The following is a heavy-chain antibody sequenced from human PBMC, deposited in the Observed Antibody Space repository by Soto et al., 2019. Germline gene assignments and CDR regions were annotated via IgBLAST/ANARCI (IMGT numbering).Heavy chain of an antibody. CDR1: GGTFSSYA. V-gene: IGHV1-69*13. Sequence: SVKVSCKASGGTFSSYAISWVRQAPGQGLEWMGGIIPIFGTANYAQKFQGRVTITADESTSTAYMELSSLRSEDTAVYYCARSARTISRYSYGLHYFDYWGQGTLVTVSS. J-gene: IGHJ4*02. CDR2: IIPIFGTA. CDR3: ARSARTISRYSYGLHYFDY. D-gene: IGHD5-18*01.